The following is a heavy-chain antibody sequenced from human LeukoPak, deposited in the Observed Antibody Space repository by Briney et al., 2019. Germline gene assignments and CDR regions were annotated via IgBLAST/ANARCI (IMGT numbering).Heavy chain of an antibody. Sequence: GRSLRLSCAASGFTFDDYAMHWVRQAPGKGLEWVSGISWNSGSIGYADSVKGRFTISRDNAKNSLYLQMNSLRAEDTALYYCAKDYYDSSGPFDYWGQGTLVTVSS. V-gene: IGHV3-9*01. CDR2: ISWNSGSI. D-gene: IGHD3-22*01. CDR1: GFTFDDYA. CDR3: AKDYYDSSGPFDY. J-gene: IGHJ4*02.